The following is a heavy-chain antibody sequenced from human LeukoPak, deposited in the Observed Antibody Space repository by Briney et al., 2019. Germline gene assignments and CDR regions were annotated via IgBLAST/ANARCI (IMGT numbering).Heavy chain of an antibody. J-gene: IGHJ4*02. D-gene: IGHD5-12*01. V-gene: IGHV1-46*01. CDR3: ARDVISGYAPDY. Sequence: ASVKASCKASGYTFTGYYMHWVRQAPGQGLEWMGIINPSGGSTSYAQKFQGRVTMTRDTSTSTVYMELSSLRSEDTAVYYRARDVISGYAPDYWGQGTLVTVSS. CDR1: GYTFTGYY. CDR2: INPSGGST.